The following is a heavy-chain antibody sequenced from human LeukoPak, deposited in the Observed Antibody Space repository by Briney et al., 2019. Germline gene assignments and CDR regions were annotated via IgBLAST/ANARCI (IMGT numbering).Heavy chain of an antibody. Sequence: SESLSLTCTVSGGSIISSSYYWGWIRQPPGKGLEWIGSIYYSGSTYYNPSLKSRVTISVDTSKNQFSLKLSSVTAADTAVYYCAREALGTHPSLDYWGQGTPVTVSS. CDR3: AREALGTHPSLDY. V-gene: IGHV4-39*07. CDR1: GGSIISSSYY. D-gene: IGHD3-16*01. J-gene: IGHJ4*02. CDR2: IYYSGST.